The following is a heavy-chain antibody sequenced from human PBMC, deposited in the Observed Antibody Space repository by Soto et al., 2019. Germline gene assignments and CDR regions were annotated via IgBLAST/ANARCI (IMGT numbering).Heavy chain of an antibody. CDR2: ISYDGSNK. Sequence: GGSLRLSCAASGFTFSSYGMHWVRQAPGKGLEWVAVISYDGSNKYYADSVKGRVTISRDNSKNTLYLQMSSLRAEDTAVYYCAKDQGCSSTSCYYYYYYMDVWGKGTTVTVSS. J-gene: IGHJ6*03. D-gene: IGHD2-2*01. CDR1: GFTFSSYG. CDR3: AKDQGCSSTSCYYYYYYMDV. V-gene: IGHV3-30*18.